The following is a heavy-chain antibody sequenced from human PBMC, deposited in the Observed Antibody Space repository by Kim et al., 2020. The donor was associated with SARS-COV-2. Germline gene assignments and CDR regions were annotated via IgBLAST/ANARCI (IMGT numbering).Heavy chain of an antibody. CDR3: AYSGYPSIKGTDY. CDR2: IYSGGST. D-gene: IGHD5-12*01. J-gene: IGHJ4*02. V-gene: IGHV3-66*02. Sequence: GGSLRLSCAASGFTVSSNYMSWVRQAPGKGLEWVSVIYSGGSTYYADSVKGRFTISRDNSKNTLYLQMNSLRAEDTAVSYCAYSGYPSIKGTDYWGQGTLVTVSS. CDR1: GFTVSSNY.